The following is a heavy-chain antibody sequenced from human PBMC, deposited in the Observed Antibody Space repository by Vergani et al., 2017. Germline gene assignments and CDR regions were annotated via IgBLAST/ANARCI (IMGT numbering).Heavy chain of an antibody. V-gene: IGHV1-2*02. Sequence: QVQLVQSGAEVKKPGASVKVSCKASGYTFTDYFMHWVRQAPGQGLEWMGWINPNSGGTNYAQKFQGRVTMTRDTSIINAYMELSILRSDDAAVYYCARVVTSSNRDYFDYWVQGTLVTVSS. CDR1: GYTFTDYF. CDR2: INPNSGGT. J-gene: IGHJ4*02. D-gene: IGHD2-2*01. CDR3: ARVVTSSNRDYFDY.